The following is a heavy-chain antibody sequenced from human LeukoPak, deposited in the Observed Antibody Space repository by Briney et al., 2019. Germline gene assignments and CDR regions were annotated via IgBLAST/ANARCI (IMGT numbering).Heavy chain of an antibody. CDR1: GFTFSSYG. V-gene: IGHV3-33*01. J-gene: IGHJ4*02. CDR2: IWYDGNNK. D-gene: IGHD3-9*01. Sequence: PGRSMRLSCGASGFTFSSYGMHWVRQAPGKGLEWVAVIWYDGNNKYYADSVKGRFTISRDNSKNTLYLQMNSLRAEDTAVYYCARSTSSEYDIYHFDYWGQGTLVTVSS. CDR3: ARSTSSEYDIYHFDY.